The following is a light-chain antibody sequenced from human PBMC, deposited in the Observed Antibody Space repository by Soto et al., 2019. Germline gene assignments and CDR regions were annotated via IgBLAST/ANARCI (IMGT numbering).Light chain of an antibody. CDR2: GAS. Sequence: ERGRTQSQESLSVSPGERVTLSCTASQSVSRYLAWYQQIPGQAPRLLIHGASTGAIGVPDRFSGSGSGTDFTLTISSLEPEDFAVYYCQQYGSSLRITFAQGTRLEIK. CDR3: QQYGSSLRIT. CDR1: QSVSRY. J-gene: IGKJ5*01. V-gene: IGKV3-20*01.